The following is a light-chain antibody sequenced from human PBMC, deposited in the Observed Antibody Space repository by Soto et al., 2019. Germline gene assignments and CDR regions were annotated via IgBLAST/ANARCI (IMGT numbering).Light chain of an antibody. CDR2: AAS. CDR1: QSISSY. J-gene: IGKJ1*01. V-gene: IGKV1-39*01. Sequence: DIQMTQSPSSLSASVGDRVTITCRASQSISSYLNWYQQKRGKAPKLLIYAASSLQSGVPSRFSGSGSGTDFTLTISSLQPEDFATYYCQQSYSTPRTFGQGTKV. CDR3: QQSYSTPRT.